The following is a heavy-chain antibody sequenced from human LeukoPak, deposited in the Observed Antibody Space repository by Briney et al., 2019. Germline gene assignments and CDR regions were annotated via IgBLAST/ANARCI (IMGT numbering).Heavy chain of an antibody. J-gene: IGHJ4*02. CDR2: INPNSGGT. CDR3: ARVSDGPYYFDY. V-gene: IGHV1-2*02. Sequence: ASVKVSCKTSGYTFTGYYMHWVRQAPGQGLEWMGWINPNSGGTNYAQKFQGRVTMTRDTSISTAYMELSRLRSDDTAVYYCARVSDGPYYFDYWGQGTLVTVSS. CDR1: GYTFTGYY.